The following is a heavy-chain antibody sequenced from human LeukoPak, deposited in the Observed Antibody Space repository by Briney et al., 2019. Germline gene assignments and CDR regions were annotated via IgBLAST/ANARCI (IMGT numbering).Heavy chain of an antibody. J-gene: IGHJ3*01. CDR1: GFTFSSYS. V-gene: IGHV3-21*04. CDR2: ISSSSSYI. Sequence: GGSLRLSCAASGFTFSSYSMNWVRQAPGKGLEWVSSISSSSSYIYYADSVKGRFTISRDNAKNSLYLQMNSLRAEDTAVYYWAKNQLVVPAALDAFDFWGQGTMVTVSS. D-gene: IGHD2-2*01. CDR3: AKNQLVVPAALDAFDF.